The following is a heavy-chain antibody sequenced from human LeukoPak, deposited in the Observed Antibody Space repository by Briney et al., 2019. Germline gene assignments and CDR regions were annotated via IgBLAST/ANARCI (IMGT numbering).Heavy chain of an antibody. J-gene: IGHJ6*02. CDR1: GFTFSSYG. Sequence: QPGGSLRLSCAASGFTFSSYGMHWVRQAPGKGLEWVAVIWYDGSNKYYADSVKGRFTISRDNSKNTLYLRMNSLRAEDTAVYYCARDSGHYYYYGMDVWGQGTTVTVSS. CDR3: ARDSGHYYYYGMDV. V-gene: IGHV3-33*01. D-gene: IGHD2-15*01. CDR2: IWYDGSNK.